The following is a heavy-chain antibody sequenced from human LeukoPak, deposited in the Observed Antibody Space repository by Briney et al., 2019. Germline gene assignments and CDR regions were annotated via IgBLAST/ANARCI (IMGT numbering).Heavy chain of an antibody. D-gene: IGHD3-9*01. CDR2: ISAYNGNT. CDR3: ARDRVLRYFDWLLEPNNWFDP. V-gene: IGHV1-18*01. J-gene: IGHJ5*02. Sequence: ASVKLSCKASGYTFTSYGISWGRQAPGQGLEWMGWISAYNGNTNYSQKLQGRVTMNTDKSTSTAYMELRSPRSDDTAVYYCARDRVLRYFDWLLEPNNWFDPWGQGTLVTVSS. CDR1: GYTFTSYG.